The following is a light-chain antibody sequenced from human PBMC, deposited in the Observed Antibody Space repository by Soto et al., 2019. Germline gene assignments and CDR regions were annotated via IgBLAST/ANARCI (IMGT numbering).Light chain of an antibody. Sequence: DIQMTQSPSTLSASVGDRVTITCRASQSINNWLAWYQKKPGKAPKLLIYKASNLESGVPSRFSGSGSGTEFTLTISSLQPDDFATYYCQQSYTTPITFGQGTRLEIK. CDR1: QSINNW. CDR3: QQSYTTPIT. J-gene: IGKJ5*01. V-gene: IGKV1-5*03. CDR2: KAS.